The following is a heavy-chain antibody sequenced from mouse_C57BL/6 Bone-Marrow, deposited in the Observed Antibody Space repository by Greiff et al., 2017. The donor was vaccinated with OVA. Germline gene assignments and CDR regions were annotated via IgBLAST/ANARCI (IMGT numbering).Heavy chain of an antibody. CDR3: ASPYYGSSYDWYFDV. Sequence: VQLQQPGAELVKPGASVKLSCKASGYTFTSYWMHWVKQRPGRGLEWIGRIDPNRGGTKYNEKFKSKATLTVDKPSSTAYMQLSSLTSEDSAVYYCASPYYGSSYDWYFDVGGTGTTVTVSS. J-gene: IGHJ1*03. D-gene: IGHD1-1*01. CDR1: GYTFTSYW. CDR2: IDPNRGGT. V-gene: IGHV1-72*01.